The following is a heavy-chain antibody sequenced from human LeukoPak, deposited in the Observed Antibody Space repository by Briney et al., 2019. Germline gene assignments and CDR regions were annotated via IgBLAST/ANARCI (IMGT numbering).Heavy chain of an antibody. V-gene: IGHV3-23*01. Sequence: GGSLRLSCAASGFNFSTYALSWVRQAPGKGLEWVSFISGSGDATYYADSVKGRFTVSRDNSKNTLYLQLNSLRSEDTAVYYCARGPMMADYWGQGTLVTVSS. J-gene: IGHJ4*02. CDR2: ISGSGDAT. CDR1: GFNFSTYA. D-gene: IGHD5-24*01. CDR3: ARGPMMADY.